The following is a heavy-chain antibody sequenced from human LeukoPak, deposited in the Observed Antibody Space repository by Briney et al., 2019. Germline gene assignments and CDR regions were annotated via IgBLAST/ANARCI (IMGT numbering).Heavy chain of an antibody. D-gene: IGHD3-22*01. Sequence: GGSLRLSCAAFGFTVSTNDMSWVRQAPGEGLEWVSIIYSGGRIHYADSVRGRFTISRDDSKNRVYLQMNSLRVEDTAVYFCARDVSGRRSGFSEGFDIWGRGTMVTVSS. CDR1: GFTVSTND. V-gene: IGHV3-66*01. CDR3: ARDVSGRRSGFSEGFDI. CDR2: IYSGGRI. J-gene: IGHJ3*02.